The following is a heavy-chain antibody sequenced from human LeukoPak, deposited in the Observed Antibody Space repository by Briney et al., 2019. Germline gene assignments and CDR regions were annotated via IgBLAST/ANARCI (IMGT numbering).Heavy chain of an antibody. CDR1: GFTFSTYT. CDR2: ISTSSIYI. D-gene: IGHD3-10*01. Sequence: PGGSLRLSCAASGFTFSTYTMNWVRQAPGKGLEWVSSISTSSIYIYYADSLKGRFTISRDNAKNSLHLQMSSLRAEDTAMYYCARSLWFGDSNLDYWGQGTLVTVSS. CDR3: ARSLWFGDSNLDY. V-gene: IGHV3-21*01. J-gene: IGHJ4*02.